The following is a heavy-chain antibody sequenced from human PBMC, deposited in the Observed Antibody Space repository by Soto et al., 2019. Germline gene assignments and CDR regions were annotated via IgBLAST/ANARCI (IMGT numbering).Heavy chain of an antibody. D-gene: IGHD3-9*01. Sequence: TGGSLRLSCAASGFTFSSYAMSWVRQAPGKGLEWVSAISGSGGSTYYADSVKGRFTISRDNSKNTLYLQMNSLRAEDTAVYYCAKGSYYDILTGYYPPTDYWGQGTLATVSS. J-gene: IGHJ4*02. V-gene: IGHV3-23*01. CDR1: GFTFSSYA. CDR3: AKGSYYDILTGYYPPTDY. CDR2: ISGSGGST.